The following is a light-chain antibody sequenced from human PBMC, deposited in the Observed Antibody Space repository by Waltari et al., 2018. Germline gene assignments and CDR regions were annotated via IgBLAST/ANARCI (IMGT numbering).Light chain of an antibody. V-gene: IGLV2-14*01. CDR1: GSDVGGFKY. CDR3: SSFTSSSVYV. CDR2: EVS. Sequence: QSALTQPASVSGSPGQSITISCTGTGSDVGGFKYASWYQQYPGKAPKLMIFEVSNRPSGVSNRFSGSKSGNTASLTISGLQAEDEADYYCSSFTSSSVYVFGTGTKVTVL. J-gene: IGLJ1*01.